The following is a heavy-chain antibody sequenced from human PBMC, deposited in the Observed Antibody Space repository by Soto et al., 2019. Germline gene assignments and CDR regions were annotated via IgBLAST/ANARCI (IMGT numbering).Heavy chain of an antibody. CDR1: GFTFSSHG. CDR2: IWYDGSNK. Sequence: PGGSLRLSCAAPGFTFSSHGMHWVRQAQGKGLEWVAVIWYDGSNKYYADSVKGRFTISRDNSKNTLYLQMNSLRAEDTAVYYCAREGRRKYYYGSGSPGHFDYWGQGT. V-gene: IGHV3-33*01. CDR3: AREGRRKYYYGSGSPGHFDY. J-gene: IGHJ4*02. D-gene: IGHD3-10*01.